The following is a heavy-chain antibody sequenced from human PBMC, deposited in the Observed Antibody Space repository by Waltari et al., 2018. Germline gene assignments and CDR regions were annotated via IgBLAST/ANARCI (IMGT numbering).Heavy chain of an antibody. D-gene: IGHD2-15*01. CDR3: GRDRGRGLYLDS. V-gene: IGHV4-4*02. CDR2: VHGSGQT. Sequence: QLQQSGPGLVKPSGTLSLTCAVSGDSMSSTYWWSWVRQSPGKGLGWIGQVHGSGQTNYNPSFASRVSVTLHTSANQFSLRVTSATAADTAVYYCGRDRGRGLYLDSWGQGTLVTVSP. CDR1: GDSMSSTYW. J-gene: IGHJ4*02.